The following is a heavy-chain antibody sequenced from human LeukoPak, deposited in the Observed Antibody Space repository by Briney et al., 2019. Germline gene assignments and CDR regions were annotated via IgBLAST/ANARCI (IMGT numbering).Heavy chain of an antibody. V-gene: IGHV5-51*01. D-gene: IGHD3-9*01. CDR3: ARQGSTLRYFDWLSPVDY. CDR2: INPGDSDT. J-gene: IGHJ4*02. Sequence: GGSLQISCKGSGSRFTSYWIGWVRRMPGKGLEWMGIINPGDSDTRYSPSFQGQVTISADKSISTAYLQWSSLKASDTAMYYCARQGSTLRYFDWLSPVDYWGQGTLVTVSS. CDR1: GSRFTSYW.